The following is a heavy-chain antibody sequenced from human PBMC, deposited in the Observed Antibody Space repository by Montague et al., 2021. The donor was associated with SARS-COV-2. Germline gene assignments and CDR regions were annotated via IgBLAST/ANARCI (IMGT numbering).Heavy chain of an antibody. D-gene: IGHD2/OR15-2a*01. V-gene: IGHV4-59*12. CDR1: GASISSYY. Sequence: SETLSLTCTVSGASISSYYWTWIRQPPGKGLEWITYTSHDNYTTYNPSLKSRVTMSIDRSKSLLSPTMTSVTAADTAVYYCARGGSKYGADAFDLWGQGTMVIVSA. CDR3: ARGGSKYGADAFDL. CDR2: TSHDNYT. J-gene: IGHJ3*01.